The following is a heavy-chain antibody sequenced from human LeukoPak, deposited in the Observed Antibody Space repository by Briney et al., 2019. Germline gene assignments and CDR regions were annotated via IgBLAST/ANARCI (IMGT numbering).Heavy chain of an antibody. CDR3: ASRASGWYFFDY. CDR2: IYSGGST. J-gene: IGHJ4*02. D-gene: IGHD6-19*01. Sequence: GGSLRLSCAASGFTVSSNYMSWVRQAPGKGLEWVSVIYSGGSTYYADSVKGRFTISRDNSKNTLYLQMNSLRAEDTAVYYCASRASGWYFFDYWGQGTLVTVPS. CDR1: GFTVSSNY. V-gene: IGHV3-53*01.